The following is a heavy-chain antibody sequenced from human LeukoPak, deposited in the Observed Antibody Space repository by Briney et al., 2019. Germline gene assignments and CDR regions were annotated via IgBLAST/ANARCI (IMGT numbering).Heavy chain of an antibody. V-gene: IGHV4-59*01. CDR2: IFYSGTA. J-gene: IGHJ4*02. D-gene: IGHD4-17*01. CDR1: GGSLSDYY. CDR3: VRDKGDVTRASSERFDY. Sequence: SEALSLTCSVSGGSLSDYYGIWIRQPPGKGREWIGYIFYSGTATYKPSLKSRVAISLDTSKNQFSLKLMSVTAADTAVYYCVRDKGDVTRASSERFDYWGQGTLVTVS.